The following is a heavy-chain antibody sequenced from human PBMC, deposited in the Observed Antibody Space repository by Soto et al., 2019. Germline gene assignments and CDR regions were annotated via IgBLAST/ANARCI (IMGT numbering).Heavy chain of an antibody. CDR1: GFTFSRYI. CDR3: TRGIASSSLVTFDV. V-gene: IGHV3-21*01. J-gene: IGHJ3*01. CDR2: ISSTSTNI. D-gene: IGHD2-21*01. Sequence: GGSLRLSCSASGFTFSRYIMHWVRQAPGQGLEWIATISSTSTNIYYADSVKGRITISRDNPKNSLSLQMDSLRREDTAVYYCTRGIASSSLVTFDVWGQGTMVTVSS.